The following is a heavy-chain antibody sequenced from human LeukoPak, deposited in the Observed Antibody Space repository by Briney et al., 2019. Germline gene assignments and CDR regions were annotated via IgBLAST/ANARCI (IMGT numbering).Heavy chain of an antibody. CDR1: GGSISSGSYY. CDR3: ARGYCSGGSCYRPRYDAFDI. Sequence: SETLYLTCTVSGGSISSGSYYWSWIRQPPGKGLEWIGRIYTSGSTNYNPSLKSRVTISVDTSKNQFSLKLSSVTAADTAVYYCARGYCSGGSCYRPRYDAFDIWGQGTMVTVSS. V-gene: IGHV4-61*02. CDR2: IYTSGST. J-gene: IGHJ3*02. D-gene: IGHD2-15*01.